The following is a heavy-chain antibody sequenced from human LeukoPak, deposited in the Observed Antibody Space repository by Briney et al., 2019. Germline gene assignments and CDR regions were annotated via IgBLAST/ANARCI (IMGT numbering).Heavy chain of an antibody. CDR1: GGSIRNYY. CDR3: ARYWGKYLNY. V-gene: IGHV4-59*01. J-gene: IGHJ4*02. D-gene: IGHD3-16*01. CDR2: IYYTGST. Sequence: PSETLSFTCTVSGGSIRNYYWGWIRQPPGKGLEWIGYIYYTGSTKYNPSLKSRLTMSVDTSKNQFSLKLTSVTAADTAVYYCARYWGKYLNYWGQGTLVTVSS.